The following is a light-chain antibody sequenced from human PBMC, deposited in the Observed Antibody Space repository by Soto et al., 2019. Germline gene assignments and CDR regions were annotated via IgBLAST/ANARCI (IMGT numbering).Light chain of an antibody. CDR3: QQYANSPTT. J-gene: IGKJ1*01. CDR2: GAS. Sequence: EIVLTQSPGTLSLXPXEXXTXSXRASQXVSSRYLAWYQQKPGQAPRLLIYGASSRATGIPDRFSGSGSGTDFTLTISRLEPEDFAVYYCQQYANSPTTFGQGTKVEIK. CDR1: QXVSSRY. V-gene: IGKV3-20*01.